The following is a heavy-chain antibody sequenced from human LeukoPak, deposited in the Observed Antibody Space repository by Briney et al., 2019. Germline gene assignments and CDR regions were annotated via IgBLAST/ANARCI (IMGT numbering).Heavy chain of an antibody. V-gene: IGHV3-30*18. D-gene: IGHD6-13*01. Sequence: PGRSLRLSCAASGFTFSSYGMHWVRQAPGKGLERVAVISYDGSNKYYADSVKGRFTISRDNSKNTLYLQMNSLRAEDTAVYYCAKDSSSWYFDYWGQGTLVTVSS. CDR2: ISYDGSNK. CDR3: AKDSSSWYFDY. J-gene: IGHJ4*02. CDR1: GFTFSSYG.